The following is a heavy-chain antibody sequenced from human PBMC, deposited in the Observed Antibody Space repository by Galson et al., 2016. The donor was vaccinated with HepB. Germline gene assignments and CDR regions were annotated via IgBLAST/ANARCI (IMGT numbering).Heavy chain of an antibody. J-gene: IGHJ4*02. Sequence: SLRLSCAASGFTFSSYWMYWVRQAPGKGLVWVSRIDNDGTRTSHADSVKGRFTISRDDSKNTLYLQINSLRVEDTAQYYCAKDGTYSSGWYPVDQWGRGTLATVSS. CDR2: IDNDGTRT. D-gene: IGHD6-19*01. CDR1: GFTFSSYW. CDR3: AKDGTYSSGWYPVDQ. V-gene: IGHV3-74*01.